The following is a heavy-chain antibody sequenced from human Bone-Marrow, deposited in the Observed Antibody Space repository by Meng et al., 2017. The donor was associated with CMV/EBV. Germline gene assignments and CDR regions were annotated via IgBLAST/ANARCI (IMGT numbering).Heavy chain of an antibody. V-gene: IGHV3-21*01. CDR3: ARVEGRVVSTWHFDL. D-gene: IGHD5/OR15-5a*01. CDR2: ISSSSSYI. J-gene: IGHJ2*01. CDR1: GFTFSSYS. Sequence: GGSLRLSCAASGFTFSSYSMNWVRQAPGKGLEWVSSISSSSSYIYYADSVKGRFTISRDNAKNSLYLQMNSLRAEDTAVYYCARVEGRVVSTWHFDLWGRGTLVTVSS.